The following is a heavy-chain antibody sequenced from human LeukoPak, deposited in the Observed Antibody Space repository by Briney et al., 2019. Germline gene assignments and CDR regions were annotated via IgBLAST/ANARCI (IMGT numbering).Heavy chain of an antibody. J-gene: IGHJ5*02. D-gene: IGHD3-3*01. V-gene: IGHV4-61*02. Sequence: SQTLSLTCTVSGGSISSGSYYWSWFRQPAGKGLEWIGRIYTSGSTNYNPSLKSRVTISVDTSKNQFSLKLSSVTAADTAVYYCARGSLRFLNWFDPWGQGTLVTVSS. CDR3: ARGSLRFLNWFDP. CDR2: IYTSGST. CDR1: GGSISSGSYY.